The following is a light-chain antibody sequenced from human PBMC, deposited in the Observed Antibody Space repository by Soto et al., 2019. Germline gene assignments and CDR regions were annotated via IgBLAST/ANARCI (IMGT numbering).Light chain of an antibody. CDR2: GAS. CDR1: QSVVSSF. V-gene: IGKV3-20*01. J-gene: IGKJ1*01. Sequence: IVLTQSPDTLSLSPGERATLSWRSSQSVVSSFLAWYQQKPGQAPRLLIYGASGRATGIPDRFSGSGSGTDFTLTISRLEPEDFAVFYCQQYGGSPWTFGQGTKVDIK. CDR3: QQYGGSPWT.